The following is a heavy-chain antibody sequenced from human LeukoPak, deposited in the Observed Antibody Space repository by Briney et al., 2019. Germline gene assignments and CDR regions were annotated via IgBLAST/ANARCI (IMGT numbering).Heavy chain of an antibody. CDR1: GFTFGDYA. J-gene: IGHJ4*02. D-gene: IGHD3-22*01. CDR3: TRAPYYYDSSGYYRL. V-gene: IGHV3-49*04. Sequence: PGGSLRLSCTASGFTFGDYAMSWVRQAPGKGLEWVGFIRSKAYGGTTEYAASVKGRFTISRDDSKSIAHLQMNSLKTEDTAVYYCTRAPYYYDSSGYYRLWGQGTLVTVSS. CDR2: IRSKAYGGTT.